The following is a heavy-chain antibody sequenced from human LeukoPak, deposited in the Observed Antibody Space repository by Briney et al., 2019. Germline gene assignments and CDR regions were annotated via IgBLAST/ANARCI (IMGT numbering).Heavy chain of an antibody. V-gene: IGHV4-31*03. CDR3: ARATYNWNYGSWFDP. J-gene: IGHJ5*02. CDR2: IYYSGST. D-gene: IGHD1-7*01. Sequence: SETLSLTCTVFGGSISSGGYYWSWIRQHPGKGLEWIGYIYYSGSTYYNPSLKSRVTISVDTSKNQFSLKLSSVTAADTAVYYCARATYNWNYGSWFDPWGQGTLVTVSS. CDR1: GGSISSGGYY.